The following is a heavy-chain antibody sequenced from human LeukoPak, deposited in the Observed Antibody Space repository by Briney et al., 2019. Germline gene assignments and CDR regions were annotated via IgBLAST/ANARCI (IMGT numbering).Heavy chain of an antibody. CDR3: AREGAPRKWYSSSSDYYYYMDV. CDR2: IIPIFGTA. V-gene: IGHV1-69*06. D-gene: IGHD6-6*01. J-gene: IGHJ6*03. Sequence: ASVKVSCKASGGTFSSYAISWVRQAPGQGLEWMGGIIPIFGTANYALKFQGRVTITADKSTSTAYMELSSLRSEDTAVYYCAREGAPRKWYSSSSDYYYYMDVWGKGTTVTVSS. CDR1: GGTFSSYA.